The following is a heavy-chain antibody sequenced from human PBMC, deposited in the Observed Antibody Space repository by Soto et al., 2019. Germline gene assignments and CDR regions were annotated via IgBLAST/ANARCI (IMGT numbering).Heavy chain of an antibody. CDR2: IKQDGSEK. V-gene: IGHV3-7*01. CDR1: GFTFSSYW. CDR3: AREAGYSYGPPFDP. J-gene: IGHJ5*02. Sequence: EVQLVESGGGLVQPGGSLRLSCAASGFTFSSYWMSWVRQAPGKGLEWVANIKQDGSEKYYVDSVKGRFTISRDNAKNSLYLQKDSLRAVDTAVYYCAREAGYSYGPPFDPWGQGTLVTVSS. D-gene: IGHD5-18*01.